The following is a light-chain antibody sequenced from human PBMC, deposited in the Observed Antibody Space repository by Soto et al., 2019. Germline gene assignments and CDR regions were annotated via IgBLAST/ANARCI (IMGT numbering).Light chain of an antibody. CDR3: MQALQPPA. CDR2: LAS. V-gene: IGKV2-28*01. J-gene: IGKJ1*01. Sequence: DIVMTQSPLSLPVTPGEPASISCRSSQSLQHSNGYHYLDWYLQKPGQSPPILIYLASNRASGVPDRVSGSGSGTDFTLKISRVEAEDVGVYYSMQALQPPAFGQGTKVEIK. CDR1: QSLQHSNGYHY.